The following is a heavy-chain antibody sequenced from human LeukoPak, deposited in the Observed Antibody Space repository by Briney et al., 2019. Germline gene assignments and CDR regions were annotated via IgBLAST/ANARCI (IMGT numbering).Heavy chain of an antibody. J-gene: IGHJ4*02. V-gene: IGHV3-9*01. CDR2: ISWNSGSI. Sequence: GGSLRLSCAASGFTFGDYAMHWVRQAPGKGLEWVSGISWNSGSIGYADSVKGRFTISRDNAKNSLYLQMNSLRAEDTALYYCAKDRGSGWFQEFDYWGQGTLVTVSS. D-gene: IGHD6-19*01. CDR1: GFTFGDYA. CDR3: AKDRGSGWFQEFDY.